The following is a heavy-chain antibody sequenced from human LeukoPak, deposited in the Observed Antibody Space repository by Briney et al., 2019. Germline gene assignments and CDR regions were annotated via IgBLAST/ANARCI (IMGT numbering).Heavy chain of an antibody. CDR1: GVSISSSNSY. J-gene: IGHJ4*02. Sequence: SETLSLTCTVSGVSISSSNSYWGWIRQPPGKGLEWIGSIYYSGNTYYNASLKSRVTISVDTSKNQFSLKLSSVTAADTAVYYCARDLNTAMIVDYWGQGTLVTVSS. D-gene: IGHD3-22*01. V-gene: IGHV4-39*07. CDR3: ARDLNTAMIVDY. CDR2: IYYSGNT.